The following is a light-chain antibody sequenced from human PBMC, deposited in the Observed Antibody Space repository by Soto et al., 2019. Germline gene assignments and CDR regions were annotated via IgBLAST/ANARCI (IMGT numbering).Light chain of an antibody. CDR3: QSYDSSLRRV. J-gene: IGLJ2*01. CDR1: SCNVGAGYD. CDR2: SAS. Sequence: QSVLTQPPSVSGAPGQTVTISCTGTSCNVGAGYDVHWYQQLPGTAPKLIIYSASTRPSGVPDRFSGSKSGTTASLAITGLQAEDEADYYCQSYDSSLRRVFGGGTKLTVL. V-gene: IGLV1-40*01.